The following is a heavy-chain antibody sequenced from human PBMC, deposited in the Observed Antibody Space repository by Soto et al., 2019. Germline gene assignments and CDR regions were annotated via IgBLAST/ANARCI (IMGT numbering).Heavy chain of an antibody. CDR3: ARRGGGVPELYFDY. Sequence: QVQLQESGPGLVKPSQTLSLTCTVSGGSISSCDYFWSWIRQPPGKGLEWLGYIHYGGSTYYNPTLKSRVTISVDTSKNQFSLKLSSVTAADAAVYYCARRGGGVPELYFDYWGQGTLVTVSS. CDR2: IHYGGST. CDR1: GGSISSCDYF. J-gene: IGHJ4*02. D-gene: IGHD2-15*01. V-gene: IGHV4-30-4*01.